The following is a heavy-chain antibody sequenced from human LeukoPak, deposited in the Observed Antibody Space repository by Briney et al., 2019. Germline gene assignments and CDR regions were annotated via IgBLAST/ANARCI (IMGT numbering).Heavy chain of an antibody. Sequence: PSETLSLTCTVSGGSISSGGYYWSWVRQHPGEGLEWIGYIYYSGSTYYKPSLKSRVTISVDTSKNQFSLKLTSVTAADTAVYYCARAYHFTYWGQGTLVTVSS. CDR2: IYYSGST. V-gene: IGHV4-31*03. D-gene: IGHD1-14*01. CDR1: GGSISSGGYY. J-gene: IGHJ4*02. CDR3: ARAYHFTY.